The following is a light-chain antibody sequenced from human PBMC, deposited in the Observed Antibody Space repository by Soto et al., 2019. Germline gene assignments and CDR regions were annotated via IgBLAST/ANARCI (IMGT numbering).Light chain of an antibody. CDR3: QHYNNWPPWT. Sequence: ELVLTQSASTLSGSPGERPTLSSEASQSVSRNLAWYQQKPGQAPRLLIYASSTRATGIPARFSGSGSGTEFTLTISTLQSEDFAIYYCQHYNNWPPWTFGQGTKVDIK. CDR2: ASS. V-gene: IGKV3-15*01. CDR1: QSVSRN. J-gene: IGKJ1*01.